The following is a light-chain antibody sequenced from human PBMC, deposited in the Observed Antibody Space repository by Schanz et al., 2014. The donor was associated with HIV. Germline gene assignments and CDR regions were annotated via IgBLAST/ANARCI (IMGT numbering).Light chain of an antibody. CDR3: QQSFNTPSIT. Sequence: DIQLAQSPSSLSASLGDRVAITCRASQNITDHLPWYQQKTGSPPKLLIYAATVLHPGVPSRFSGSGSGTDFTLNITNLQPEDFALYFCQQSFNTPSITFGQGTRLEIK. CDR1: QNITDH. J-gene: IGKJ5*01. V-gene: IGKV1-39*01. CDR2: AAT.